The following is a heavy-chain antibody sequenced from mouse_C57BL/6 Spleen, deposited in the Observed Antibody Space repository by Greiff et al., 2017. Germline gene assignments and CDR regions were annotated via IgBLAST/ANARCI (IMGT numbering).Heavy chain of an antibody. J-gene: IGHJ2*01. Sequence: ESGPGLVKPSQSLSLTCSVTGYSITSGYYWNWIRQFPGNKLEWMGYISYDGSNNYNPSLKNRISITRDTSKNQFFLKLNSVTTEDTATYYCARVSRPYYFDYWGQGTTLTVSS. V-gene: IGHV3-6*01. CDR3: ARVSRPYYFDY. CDR2: ISYDGSN. CDR1: GYSITSGYY.